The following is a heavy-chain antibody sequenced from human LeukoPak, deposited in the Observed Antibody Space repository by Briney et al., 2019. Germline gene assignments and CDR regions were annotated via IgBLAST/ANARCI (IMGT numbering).Heavy chain of an antibody. Sequence: GGSLRLSCAASGFTFSNYGMHWVRQAPGKGLEWVALISFDGSQKYYADSVKGRFTISRDNSKSTVYLQMNSLRVEDAAVYYFTKNLPSDFGGDRAPGGQGTRVTVSS. CDR1: GFTFSNYG. CDR3: TKNLPSDFGGDRAP. V-gene: IGHV3-30*02. D-gene: IGHD3-10*01. CDR2: ISFDGSQK. J-gene: IGHJ5*02.